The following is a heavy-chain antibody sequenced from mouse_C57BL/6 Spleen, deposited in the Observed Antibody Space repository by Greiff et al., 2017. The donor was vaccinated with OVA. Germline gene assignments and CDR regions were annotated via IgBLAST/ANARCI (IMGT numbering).Heavy chain of an antibody. D-gene: IGHD1-1*01. J-gene: IGHJ3*01. CDR2: INPNNGGT. Sequence: EVQLQQSGPELVKPGASVKISCKASGYTFTDYYMNWVKQSHGKSLEWIGDINPNNGGTSYNQKFKGKATLTVDTSSSTAYMELRSLTSEDSAVYYCARPGSSYHTAWFAYWGQGTLVTVSA. CDR1: GYTFTDYY. CDR3: ARPGSSYHTAWFAY. V-gene: IGHV1-26*01.